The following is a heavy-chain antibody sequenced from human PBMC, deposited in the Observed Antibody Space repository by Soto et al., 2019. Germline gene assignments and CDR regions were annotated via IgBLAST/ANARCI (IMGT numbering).Heavy chain of an antibody. CDR3: TSEKGWRQSPLDS. J-gene: IGHJ5*01. CDR1: GFIFRNAW. V-gene: IGHV3-15*01. CDR2: IKSKSSGGTT. Sequence: VGSLRLSGAASGFIFRNAWMSWVRQAPGKGLEWVGRIKSKSSGGTTDYAAPVEGRVAITRDDSKSILYLQMTSLTIEDTAVYFCTSEKGWRQSPLDSWGQGALVTVSS. D-gene: IGHD4-4*01.